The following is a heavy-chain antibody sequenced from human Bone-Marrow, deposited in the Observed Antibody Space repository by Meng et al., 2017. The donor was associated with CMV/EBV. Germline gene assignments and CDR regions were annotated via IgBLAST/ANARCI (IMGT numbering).Heavy chain of an antibody. CDR2: ISSSGSTI. D-gene: IGHD1-7*01. V-gene: IGHV3-11*01. Sequence: GGSLRLSCAASGFTFSAYVMSWVRQAPGKGLEWVSYISSSGSTIYYADSVKGRFTISRDNAKNSLYLQMNSLRAEDTAVYYCARGNWNYGHYYYYGMDVWGQGTTVTVSS. CDR1: GFTFSAYV. CDR3: ARGNWNYGHYYYYGMDV. J-gene: IGHJ6*02.